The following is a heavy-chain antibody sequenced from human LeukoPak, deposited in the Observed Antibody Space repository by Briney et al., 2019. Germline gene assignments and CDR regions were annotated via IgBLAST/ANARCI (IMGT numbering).Heavy chain of an antibody. CDR3: ARRGSYSLFDY. CDR1: GFTFSSYE. CDR2: ISSSGSTI. V-gene: IGHV3-48*03. Sequence: GGSLRLSCAASGFTFSSYEMNWVRQAPGKGLEWVSYISSSGSTIYYADSVKGRFTISRDNAKNSLYLQMNSLRAEDTAVYYCARRGSYSLFDYWGPGTLVTVSS. D-gene: IGHD1-26*01. J-gene: IGHJ4*02.